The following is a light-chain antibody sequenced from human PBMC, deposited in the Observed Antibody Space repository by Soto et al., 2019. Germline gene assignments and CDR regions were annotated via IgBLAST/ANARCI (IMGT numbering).Light chain of an antibody. CDR3: QQYGSSPRT. CDR1: QSVSSNS. Sequence: ETVLTQSPGTLSLSPGERATLSCRASQSVSSNSLAWFQQKSGQAPRLLIYGASSRATGIPDRFSASGSGTDFTLTISRLEPEDFALYYCQQYGSSPRTFGQGTKVEIK. V-gene: IGKV3-20*01. J-gene: IGKJ1*01. CDR2: GAS.